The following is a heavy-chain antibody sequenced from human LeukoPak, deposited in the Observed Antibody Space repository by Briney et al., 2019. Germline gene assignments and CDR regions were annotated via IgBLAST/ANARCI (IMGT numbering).Heavy chain of an antibody. CDR2: IRYDGSNK. Sequence: GGSLRLSCAASGFTFSSYGMHWVRQAPGKGLEWVAFIRYDGSNKYYADSVKGRFTISGDNSKNTLYLQRNSLRAEDTAVYYCAKEVGYCSGGSCYPGSSLGDVLGAFDIWGQGTMVTVSS. CDR1: GFTFSSYG. J-gene: IGHJ3*02. V-gene: IGHV3-30*02. CDR3: AKEVGYCSGGSCYPGSSLGDVLGAFDI. D-gene: IGHD2-15*01.